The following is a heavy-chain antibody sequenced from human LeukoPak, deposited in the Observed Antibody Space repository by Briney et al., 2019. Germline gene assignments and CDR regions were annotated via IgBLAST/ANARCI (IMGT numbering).Heavy chain of an antibody. V-gene: IGHV1-2*02. CDR2: INPNSGGT. D-gene: IGHD1-26*01. CDR1: GYTFTGYY. J-gene: IGHJ4*02. Sequence: GASVKVSCKASGYTFTGYYMHWVRQAPGQGLEWMGWINPNSGGTNYAQKFQGRVTMTRDTSISTAYMELSRLRSDDTAVYYCARERTVGATGRYYFDYWGQGTLVTVSS. CDR3: ARERTVGATGRYYFDY.